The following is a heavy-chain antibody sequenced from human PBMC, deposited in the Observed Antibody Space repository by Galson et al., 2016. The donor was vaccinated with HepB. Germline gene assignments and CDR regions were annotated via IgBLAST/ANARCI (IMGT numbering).Heavy chain of an antibody. V-gene: IGHV3-30*04. Sequence: SLRLSCAASGFTFSSYAMHWVRQAPGKGLEWVAVISSDGTNRYYADSVKGRFTISRDSSKNTLYLQMNSLRVEDTAVYYCATLPKYTSGDYWGQGTLVIVSS. CDR2: ISSDGTNR. CDR3: ATLPKYTSGDY. J-gene: IGHJ4*02. CDR1: GFTFSSYA. D-gene: IGHD6-19*01.